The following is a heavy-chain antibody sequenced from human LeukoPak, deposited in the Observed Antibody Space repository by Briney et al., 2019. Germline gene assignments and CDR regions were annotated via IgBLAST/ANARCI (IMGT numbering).Heavy chain of an antibody. CDR1: GFSLSTSGVG. J-gene: IGHJ5*02. Sequence: ESGPTLVNPTQTLTLTCTFSGFSLSTSGVGVGWIRQPPGKALEWLALIYWDDDKRYSPSLKSRLTITKDTSKNQVVLTMTNMDPVDTATYYCAHTYYDYVWGSYRQLGSSWFDPWGQGTLVTVSS. CDR2: IYWDDDK. D-gene: IGHD3-16*02. V-gene: IGHV2-5*02. CDR3: AHTYYDYVWGSYRQLGSSWFDP.